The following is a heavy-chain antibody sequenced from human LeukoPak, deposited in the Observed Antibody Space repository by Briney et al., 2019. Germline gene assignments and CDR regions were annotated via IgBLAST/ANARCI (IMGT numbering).Heavy chain of an antibody. V-gene: IGHV1-8*01. CDR3: AGIAVDTRSDAFDI. CDR2: MNPNSGNT. D-gene: IGHD6-19*01. CDR1: GYTFSSYD. Sequence: GASVKVSRKASGYTFSSYDINWVRQATGQGLKWMGWMNPNSGNTGYAQKFQGRVTMTRNTSISTAYMELSSLRSEDTAVYYCAGIAVDTRSDAFDIWGQGTMVTVSS. J-gene: IGHJ3*02.